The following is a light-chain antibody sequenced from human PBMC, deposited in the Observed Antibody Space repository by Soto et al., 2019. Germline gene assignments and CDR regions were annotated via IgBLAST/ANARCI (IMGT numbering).Light chain of an antibody. CDR1: QSVDSN. CDR3: QQYDNWPRT. J-gene: IGKJ4*01. Sequence: TLSVSPGERATLSCRASQSVDSNLAWYQQKPGQAPRLLIFGASTRATGIPARFSGSGSGTDFTLTISSLQSEDSGVYFCQQYDNWPRTFGGGTKVDIK. V-gene: IGKV3D-15*01. CDR2: GAS.